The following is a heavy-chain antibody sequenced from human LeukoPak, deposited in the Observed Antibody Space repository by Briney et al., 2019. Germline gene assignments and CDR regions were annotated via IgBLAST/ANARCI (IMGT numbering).Heavy chain of an antibody. V-gene: IGHV3-30*04. CDR3: ARDRGGYDLNLDY. D-gene: IGHD5-12*01. CDR1: GFAFSSYA. Sequence: PGRSLRLSCAASGFAFSSYAMHWVRQAPGKGLEWVAVTSSDGSNAYYADSVKGRLTISRDNSKNTLYLQMNSLRAEDTAVFYCARDRGGYDLNLDYWGQGTLVTVSS. J-gene: IGHJ4*02. CDR2: TSSDGSNA.